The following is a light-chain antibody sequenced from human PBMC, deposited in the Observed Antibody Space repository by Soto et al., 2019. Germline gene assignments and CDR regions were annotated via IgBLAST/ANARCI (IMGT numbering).Light chain of an antibody. Sequence: QSVLTQPPSASGTPGQRVTISCSGSTSNIGSNSVYWYRQLPGTAPKLLIYNDNKRPAGVPDRFSGSKSGTSASLAISGLRSEDEAGYFCAAWDDSLSGPVFGGGPKVTVL. V-gene: IGLV1-47*02. J-gene: IGLJ3*02. CDR2: NDN. CDR1: TSNIGSNS. CDR3: AAWDDSLSGPV.